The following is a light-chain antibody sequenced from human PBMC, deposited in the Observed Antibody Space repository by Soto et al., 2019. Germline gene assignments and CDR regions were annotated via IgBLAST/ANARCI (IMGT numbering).Light chain of an antibody. V-gene: IGKV1-39*01. CDR1: QTINNY. J-gene: IGKJ4*01. CDR3: QQSYRTTT. CDR2: TAS. Sequence: DIQMTQSPSSLSASVGDRVTITCRASQTINNYLNWYQQRPGKAPRLLIYTASSLQSGGPSRFSGSGSGTDFNLTINSRQPDDFATYYCQQSYRTTTFGGGTKVEIK.